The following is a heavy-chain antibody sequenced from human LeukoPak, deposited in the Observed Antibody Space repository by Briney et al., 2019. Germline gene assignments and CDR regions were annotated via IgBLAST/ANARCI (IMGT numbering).Heavy chain of an antibody. D-gene: IGHD4-4*01. V-gene: IGHV4-59*08. CDR2: IYYSGST. Sequence: SETLSLTCTVSGGSISSYYWSWIRQPPGKGLEWIGYIYYSGSTNCNPSLKSRVTISVDTSKNQFSLKLSSVTAADTAVYYCAASDYRWFDPWGQGTLVTVSS. CDR3: AASDYRWFDP. CDR1: GGSISSYY. J-gene: IGHJ5*02.